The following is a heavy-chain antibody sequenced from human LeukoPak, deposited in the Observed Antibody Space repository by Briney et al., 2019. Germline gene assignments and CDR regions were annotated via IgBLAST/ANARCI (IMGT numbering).Heavy chain of an antibody. CDR3: ARDRVDTAMVRIFDY. D-gene: IGHD5-18*01. J-gene: IGHJ4*02. CDR1: GFTFSSYS. CDR2: ISSSSSYI. Sequence: PGGSLRLSCAASGFTFSSYSMNWVRQAPGKGLEWVSSISSSSSYIYYADSVKGRFTISRDNAKNSLYLQMNSLRAEDTSVYYCARDRVDTAMVRIFDYWGQGTLVTVSS. V-gene: IGHV3-21*01.